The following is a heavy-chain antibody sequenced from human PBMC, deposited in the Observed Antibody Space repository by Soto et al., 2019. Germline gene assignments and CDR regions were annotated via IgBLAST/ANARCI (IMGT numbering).Heavy chain of an antibody. CDR1: GFIFSTYG. CDR3: AKDESRYCTDSSCYPTDY. V-gene: IGHV3-30*18. CDR2: ISFDGRQK. Sequence: XGSLRLSCAASGFIFSTYGMHWVRQAPGKGLEWVALISFDGRQKYYAESLKGRFTISRDNSKDILYLEVNSLRAEDTAVYYCAKDESRYCTDSSCYPTDYWGQGTLVTVSS. J-gene: IGHJ4*02. D-gene: IGHD2-15*01.